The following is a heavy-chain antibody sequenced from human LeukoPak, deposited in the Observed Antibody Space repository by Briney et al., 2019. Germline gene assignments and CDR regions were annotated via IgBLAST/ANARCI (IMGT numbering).Heavy chain of an antibody. V-gene: IGHV1-18*01. Sequence: ASVKVSCKASGYTFTSYGISWVRQAPGQGLEWMGWISAYNGNTNYAQKLQGRVTMTTETSTSTAYMELMSLRSDDTAVYYCARVGGGRIVATIVPYYYYYMDVWGKGTTVTISS. CDR1: GYTFTSYG. CDR2: ISAYNGNT. J-gene: IGHJ6*03. D-gene: IGHD5-12*01. CDR3: ARVGGGRIVATIVPYYYYYMDV.